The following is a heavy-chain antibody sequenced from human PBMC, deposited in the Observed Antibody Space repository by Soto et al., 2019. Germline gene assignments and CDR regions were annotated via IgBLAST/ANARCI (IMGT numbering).Heavy chain of an antibody. CDR2: TYYRSKWYN. D-gene: IGHD2-21*01. Sequence: SQTLSLTCVISGNSVSSNSAAWIWIRHSPSRGLEWLGRTYYRSKWYNDYAVSVKSRITINPDTSKNQFSLHLDSVIPEDTAVYYCAGVASFRAMEVWGQGTPVTVSS. CDR3: AGVASFRAMEV. CDR1: GNSVSSNSAA. J-gene: IGHJ6*02. V-gene: IGHV6-1*01.